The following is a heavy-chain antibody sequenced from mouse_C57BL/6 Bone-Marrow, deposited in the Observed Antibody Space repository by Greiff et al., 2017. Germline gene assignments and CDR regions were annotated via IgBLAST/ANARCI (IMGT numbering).Heavy chain of an antibody. Sequence: QVQLQQSGAELVKPGASVKLSCKASGYTFTEYTINWVKQRSGQGLEWIGWFYPGSGSIKYNEKFKDKATLTAAKSSSTVYMEISRLTSEDSAVFFCARHGIYPYAMDYWGRGTAVTVSS. CDR3: ARHGIYPYAMDY. CDR1: GYTFTEYT. J-gene: IGHJ4*01. CDR2: FYPGSGSI. V-gene: IGHV1-62-2*01.